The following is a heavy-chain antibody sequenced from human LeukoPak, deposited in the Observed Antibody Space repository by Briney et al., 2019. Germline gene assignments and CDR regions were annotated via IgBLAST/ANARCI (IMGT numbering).Heavy chain of an antibody. CDR1: GFTFSSYA. CDR3: ARDTSRGGYNPLDF. CDR2: ISYDGSNK. J-gene: IGHJ4*02. V-gene: IGHV3-30*04. D-gene: IGHD5-24*01. Sequence: GGSLRLSCAASGFTFSSYAMHWVRQAPGKGLEWVAVISYDGSNKYYADSVKGRFTISRDNSKNTLYLQMNSLRAEDTAVYYCARDTSRGGYNPLDFWGQGTLVTVSS.